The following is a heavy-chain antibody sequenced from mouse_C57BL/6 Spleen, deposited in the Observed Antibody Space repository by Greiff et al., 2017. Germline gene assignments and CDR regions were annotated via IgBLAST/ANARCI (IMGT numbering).Heavy chain of an antibody. J-gene: IGHJ2*01. CDR1: GYTFTSYW. Sequence: QVQLKQPGAELVMPGASVKLSCKASGYTFTSYWMHWVKQRPGQGLEWIGEIDPSDSYTNYNQKFKGKSTLTVDKSSSTAYMQLSSLTSEDSAVYYCARYGYYGSSDFDYWGQGTTLTVSS. CDR3: ARYGYYGSSDFDY. CDR2: IDPSDSYT. D-gene: IGHD1-1*01. V-gene: IGHV1-69*01.